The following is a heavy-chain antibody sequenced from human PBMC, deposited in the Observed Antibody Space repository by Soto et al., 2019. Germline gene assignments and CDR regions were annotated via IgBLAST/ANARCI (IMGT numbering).Heavy chain of an antibody. CDR3: AREYTYGSNFFDC. CDR1: GGSISSAAYY. CDR2: ISHSGST. D-gene: IGHD5-18*01. V-gene: IGHV4-31*03. J-gene: IGHJ4*02. Sequence: QVQLQESGPGLVKPSQTLSLTGTVSGGSISSAAYYWSWIRQHPGKDLEWIGYISHSGSTYYTPSLKSRVIISADTSKNQFSLNLNSVTAADTAVYYCAREYTYGSNFFDCWGQGALVTVSS.